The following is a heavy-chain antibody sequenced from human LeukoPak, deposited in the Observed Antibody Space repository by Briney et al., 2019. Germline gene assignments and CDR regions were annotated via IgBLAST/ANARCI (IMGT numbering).Heavy chain of an antibody. J-gene: IGHJ4*02. CDR3: AREQAVAGSGFDY. CDR1: GGSFSGYY. CDR2: IYYSGGT. D-gene: IGHD6-19*01. V-gene: IGHV4-59*01. Sequence: SETLSLTCAVYGGSFSGYYWSWIRQPPGKGLEWVGHIYYSGGTRYNPSLKSRVTISVDTSKNQFSLKLNSVTAADTALYYCAREQAVAGSGFDYWGQGTLVTVSS.